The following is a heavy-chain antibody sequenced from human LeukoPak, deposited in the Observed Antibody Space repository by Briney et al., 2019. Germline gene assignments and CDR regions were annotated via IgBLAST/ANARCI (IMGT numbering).Heavy chain of an antibody. Sequence: GESLKISCKGSGYSFPSYWIGWVRQMPGKGLEWMGIIYPGDSDTRYSPSFQGQVTISADKSISTAYLQWSSLKASDTAMYYCARPSYGSGSYGGSFDYWGQGTLVTVSS. J-gene: IGHJ4*02. CDR1: GYSFPSYW. CDR2: IYPGDSDT. V-gene: IGHV5-51*01. D-gene: IGHD3-10*01. CDR3: ARPSYGSGSYGGSFDY.